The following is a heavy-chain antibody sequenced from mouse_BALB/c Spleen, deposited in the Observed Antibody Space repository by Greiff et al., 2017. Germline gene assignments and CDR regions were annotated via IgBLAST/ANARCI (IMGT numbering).Heavy chain of an antibody. CDR3: ASPLRKGYYFDY. CDR1: GFNIKDTY. V-gene: IGHV14-3*02. Sequence: EVQRVESGAELVKPGASVKLSCTASGFNIKDTYMHWVKQRPEQGLEWIGRIDPANGNTKYDPKFQGKATITADTSSNTAYLQLSSLTSEDTAVYYCASPLRKGYYFDYWGQGTTLTVAS. J-gene: IGHJ2*01. CDR2: IDPANGNT. D-gene: IGHD1-1*01.